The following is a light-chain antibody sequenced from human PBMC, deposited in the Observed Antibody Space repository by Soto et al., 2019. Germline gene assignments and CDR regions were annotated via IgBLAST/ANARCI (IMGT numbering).Light chain of an antibody. Sequence: QSVLTQPPSVSAAPGQKVTIFCSGGTSNIGNNGVSWYQQFPGTAPKLLIYDNNKRPSGIPDRFSGSKSGTSATLDIAGLETGDEADYYCGSGDSSLSPGQVFGGGTQLTVL. CDR2: DNN. CDR1: TSNIGNNG. J-gene: IGLJ3*02. V-gene: IGLV1-51*01. CDR3: GSGDSSLSPGQV.